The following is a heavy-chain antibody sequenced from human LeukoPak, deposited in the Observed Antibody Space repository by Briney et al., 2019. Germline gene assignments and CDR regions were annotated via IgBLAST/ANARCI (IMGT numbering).Heavy chain of an antibody. V-gene: IGHV1-2*02. CDR1: GYTFTGYY. D-gene: IGHD6-19*01. CDR2: INPSSGGT. CDR3: ARVDSSGWYRDFDY. Sequence: ASVKVSCKASGYTFTGYYMHWVRQAPGQGLEWMGWINPSSGGTNYAQKFQGRVTMTRDTSISTAYMELSRLRSDDTAVYYCARVDSSGWYRDFDYWGQGTLVTVSS. J-gene: IGHJ4*02.